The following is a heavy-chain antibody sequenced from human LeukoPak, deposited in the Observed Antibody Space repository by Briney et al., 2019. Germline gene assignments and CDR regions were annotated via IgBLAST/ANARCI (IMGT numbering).Heavy chain of an antibody. CDR2: ISGGGDTT. J-gene: IGHJ4*02. D-gene: IGHD3-3*01. CDR1: GITFSSHA. Sequence: GGSLRLSCEASGITFSSHAMSWVRQTPGMGLEWVSSISGGGDTTHYAASVKGRFTISRDNSKNTLYLQMNSLRAEDTAVYYCARARSYYDFWSGYFFDYWGQGTLVTVSS. V-gene: IGHV3-23*01. CDR3: ARARSYYDFWSGYFFDY.